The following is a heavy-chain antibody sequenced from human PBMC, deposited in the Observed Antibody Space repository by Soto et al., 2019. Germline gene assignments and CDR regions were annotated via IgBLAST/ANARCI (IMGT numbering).Heavy chain of an antibody. CDR1: GFTFSNYA. J-gene: IGHJ4*02. D-gene: IGHD3-10*01. CDR3: AKNNMGYYLNY. CDR2: ISGSGGTT. V-gene: IGHV3-23*01. Sequence: VQVLESGGALVQPGGSLRLSCAASGFTFSNYAMSWVRQAPGKGLEWVSSISGSGGTTYYADSVKGRLTLSRDNSKNTLYLQMNRLRVEDTAVYYCAKNNMGYYLNYWGQGTLVTVSS.